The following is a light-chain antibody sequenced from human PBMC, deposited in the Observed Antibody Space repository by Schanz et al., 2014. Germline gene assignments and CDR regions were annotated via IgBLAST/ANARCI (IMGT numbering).Light chain of an antibody. J-gene: IGLJ3*02. V-gene: IGLV2-14*01. CDR2: DFY. Sequence: QSALTQPASVSGSPGQSVTISCTGTSSDVGAYKYVCWYQQHPGKAPKLLIYDFYSRPSGVPDRFSGSKSGTSASLAITGLQADDEAVYYCQSYDSSLSGWVFGGGTKVTVL. CDR3: QSYDSSLSGWV. CDR1: SSDVGAYKY.